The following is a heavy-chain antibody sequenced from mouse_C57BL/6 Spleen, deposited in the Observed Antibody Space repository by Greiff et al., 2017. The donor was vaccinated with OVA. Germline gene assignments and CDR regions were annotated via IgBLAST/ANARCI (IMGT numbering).Heavy chain of an antibody. CDR2: IDPSDSYT. D-gene: IGHD1-1*01. CDR3: ARDYYGSSYVFAY. J-gene: IGHJ3*01. V-gene: IGHV1-69*01. CDR1: GYTFTSYW. Sequence: QVQLKQPGAELVMPGASVKLSCKASGYTFTSYWMHWVKQRPGQGLEWIGEIDPSDSYTNYNQKFKGKSTLTVDKSSSTAYMQLSSLTSEDSAVYYCARDYYGSSYVFAYWGQGTLVTVSA.